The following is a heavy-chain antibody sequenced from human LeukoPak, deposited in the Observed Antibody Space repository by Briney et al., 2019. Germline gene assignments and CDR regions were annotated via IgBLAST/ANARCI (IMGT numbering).Heavy chain of an antibody. D-gene: IGHD1-1*01. Sequence: PSETLSLTCTVSGGSISSYYWSWIWQPPGKGLEWIGYIYYSGSTNYNPSLKSRVTISVDTSKNQFSLKLSTVTAADTAVYYCARDKGTVMGVWGKGTTVTVSS. J-gene: IGHJ6*03. CDR2: IYYSGST. V-gene: IGHV4-59*01. CDR3: ARDKGTVMGV. CDR1: GGSISSYY.